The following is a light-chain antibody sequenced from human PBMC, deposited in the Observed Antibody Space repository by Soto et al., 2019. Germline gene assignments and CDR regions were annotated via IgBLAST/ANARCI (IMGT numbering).Light chain of an antibody. CDR1: SSDVGGYNY. CDR3: SSFTGSSALYV. Sequence: QSALTQPASVSGSPGQSITISCTGTSSDVGGYNYVSWYQQHAGKVPKLLIYEVTNRPSGVSNRFSGSKSGNTASLIISGLQAEDEADYYCSSFTGSSALYVFGNGTQLTVL. CDR2: EVT. V-gene: IGLV2-14*01. J-gene: IGLJ1*01.